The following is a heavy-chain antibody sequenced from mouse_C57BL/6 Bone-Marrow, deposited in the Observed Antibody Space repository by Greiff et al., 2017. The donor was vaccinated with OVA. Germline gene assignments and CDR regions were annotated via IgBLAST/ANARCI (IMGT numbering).Heavy chain of an antibody. V-gene: IGHV5-6*01. J-gene: IGHJ4*01. D-gene: IGHD2-4*01. CDR2: ISSGGSYT. Sequence: EVKVVESGGDLVKPGGSLKLSCAASGFTFSSYGMSWVRQTPDKRLEWVATISSGGSYTYYPDSVKGRFTISRDNAKNTLYLQMSRLKSEDTAMYYCARRGIYYDYDVGDYAMDYWGQGTSVTVSS. CDR1: GFTFSSYG. CDR3: ARRGIYYDYDVGDYAMDY.